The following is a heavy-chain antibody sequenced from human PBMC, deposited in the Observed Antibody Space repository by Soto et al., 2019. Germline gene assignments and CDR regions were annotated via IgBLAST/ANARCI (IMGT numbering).Heavy chain of an antibody. Sequence: QVQLVQTGAEVKKPGASVRVSCKTSGYTFTSYGISWVRQAPGQGLEWMGWISAYNGNTNYAQSLQGRVTMTTDTSTTTAYMELRSLKSDDTAVYYCARVSPSSRAAEPWGQGTLVTVS. CDR1: GYTFTSYG. CDR3: ARVSPSSRAAEP. V-gene: IGHV1-18*01. CDR2: ISAYNGNT. J-gene: IGHJ4*02. D-gene: IGHD6-13*01.